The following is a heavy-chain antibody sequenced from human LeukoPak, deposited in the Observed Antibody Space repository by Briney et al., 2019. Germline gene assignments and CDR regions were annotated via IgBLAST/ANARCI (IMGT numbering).Heavy chain of an antibody. V-gene: IGHV3-23*01. CDR3: AKDPPGYGDGMYYFDY. D-gene: IGHD4-17*01. CDR2: ISGSGGST. CDR1: GFHLCRLA. J-gene: IGHJ4*02. Sequence: GFLRPSRAASGFHLCRLAMNWVRPASGEGLGWVSAISGSGGSTYYADSVKGRFTISRDNSKNTLYLQMNSLRAEDTAVYYCAKDPPGYGDGMYYFDYWGQGTLVTVSS.